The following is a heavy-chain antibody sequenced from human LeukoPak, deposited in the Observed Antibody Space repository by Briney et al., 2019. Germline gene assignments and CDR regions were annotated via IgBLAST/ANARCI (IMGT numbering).Heavy chain of an antibody. CDR3: ARDPGIVGDKVY. CDR1: GFTVSSNS. CDR2: IYRGGST. D-gene: IGHD1-26*01. J-gene: IGHJ4*02. Sequence: GGSLRLSCAASGFTVSSNSMSWVRQPPGKGLEGISIIYRGGSTYYADSVKARFNIYREISKNTLYLKMNSLRAEDTAVYYCARDPGIVGDKVYWGQGTLVTVSS. V-gene: IGHV3-53*01.